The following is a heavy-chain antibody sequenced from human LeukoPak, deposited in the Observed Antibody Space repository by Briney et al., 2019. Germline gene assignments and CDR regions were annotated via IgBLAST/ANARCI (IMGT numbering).Heavy chain of an antibody. D-gene: IGHD3-10*01. CDR2: INHSGST. CDR3: ARGDSRGYYGSGSYYNPKYNWFDP. CDR1: GGSISGYY. V-gene: IGHV4-34*01. Sequence: PSETLSLTCAVYGGSISGYYWSWIRQPLGKGLEWIGEINHSGSTNYNPSLKSRVTISVDTSKNQFSLKLSSVTAADTAVYYCARGDSRGYYGSGSYYNPKYNWFDPWGQGTLVTVSS. J-gene: IGHJ5*02.